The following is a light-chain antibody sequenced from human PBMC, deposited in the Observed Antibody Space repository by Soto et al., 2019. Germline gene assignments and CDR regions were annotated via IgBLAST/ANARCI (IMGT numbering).Light chain of an antibody. CDR3: QQSYSTLRT. V-gene: IGKV1-39*01. J-gene: IGKJ3*01. CDR2: AAS. CDR1: QSINSY. Sequence: DIQMTQSPSSLSAPVGDRVTITCRASQSINSYLNWYQQKPGKAPNLLIYAASSLQSGVPSRFSGSGSGTDFTLTISSLQPEDFATYYCQQSYSTLRTFGPGTKVDVK.